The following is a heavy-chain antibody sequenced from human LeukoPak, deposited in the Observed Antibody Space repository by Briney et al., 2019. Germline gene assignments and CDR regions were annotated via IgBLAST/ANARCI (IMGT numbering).Heavy chain of an antibody. CDR3: ARDFWAGTIFGVVITGPIDY. CDR1: GFTFSTYA. D-gene: IGHD3-3*01. Sequence: GGSLRLSCRTSGFTFSTYAMTWVRQVPGKGLEWVSAISGSGGSTYYADSVKGRFTISRDNSKNTLYLQMNSLRAEDTAVYYCARDFWAGTIFGVVITGPIDYWGQGTLVTVSS. CDR2: ISGSGGST. J-gene: IGHJ4*02. V-gene: IGHV3-23*01.